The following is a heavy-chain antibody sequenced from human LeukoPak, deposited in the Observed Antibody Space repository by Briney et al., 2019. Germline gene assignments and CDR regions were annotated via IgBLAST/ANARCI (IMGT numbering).Heavy chain of an antibody. CDR2: IYTSGST. CDR1: GGSISSYY. D-gene: IGHD6-6*01. CDR3: ARELSSIAARFCDY. J-gene: IGHJ4*02. V-gene: IGHV4-4*07. Sequence: SETLSLTCTVSGGSISSYYWSWIRQPAGKGLEWIGRIYTSGSTNYNPSLKSRVTMSVDTSKNQFSLKLSSVTAADTAVYYCARELSSIAARFCDYWGQGTLVTVSS.